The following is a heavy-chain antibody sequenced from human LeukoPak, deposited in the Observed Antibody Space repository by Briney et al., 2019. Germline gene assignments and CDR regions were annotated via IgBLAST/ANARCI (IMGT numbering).Heavy chain of an antibody. J-gene: IGHJ4*02. D-gene: IGHD6-13*01. V-gene: IGHV3-74*01. CDR2: INSDGSTT. CDR3: ARAGKRVTSSSLTDY. Sequence: GGSLRLSCAAFEFTFSSYWMHWVCQAPGKGLVWVSRINSDGSTTTYAESVKGRFTISRDNAKNTLYLQMNSLRAEDTAVYYCARAGKRVTSSSLTDYWGQGTLVTVSS. CDR1: EFTFSSYW.